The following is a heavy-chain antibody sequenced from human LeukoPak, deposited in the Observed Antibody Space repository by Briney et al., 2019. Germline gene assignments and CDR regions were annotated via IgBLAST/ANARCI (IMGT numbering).Heavy chain of an antibody. CDR3: ARGSVLLGSSDY. Sequence: GGSLRLSCAASGFTCSSYSMNWVRQAPGKGLEWVSYISISSSTIYYADSVKGRFTISRDNAKNSLYLQMNSLRAEDTAVYYCARGSVLLGSSDYWGQGTLVTVSS. J-gene: IGHJ4*02. V-gene: IGHV3-48*01. CDR1: GFTCSSYS. D-gene: IGHD2-15*01. CDR2: ISISSSTI.